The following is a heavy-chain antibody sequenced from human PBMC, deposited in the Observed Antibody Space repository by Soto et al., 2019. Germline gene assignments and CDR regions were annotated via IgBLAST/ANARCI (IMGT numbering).Heavy chain of an antibody. D-gene: IGHD6-19*01. V-gene: IGHV1-2*04. CDR1: GYTFTGYY. CDR3: ARGTDSSGWYWFDP. Sequence: ASVKVSCKASGYTFTGYYMHWVRQAPGQGLEWMGWINPNSGGTNYAQKFQGWVTMTRDTSISTAYMELSRLRSDDTAVYYCARGTDSSGWYWFDPWGQGTLVTVSS. J-gene: IGHJ5*02. CDR2: INPNSGGT.